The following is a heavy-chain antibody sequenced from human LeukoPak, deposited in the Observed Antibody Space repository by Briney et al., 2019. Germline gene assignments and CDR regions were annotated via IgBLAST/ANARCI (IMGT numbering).Heavy chain of an antibody. V-gene: IGHV4-59*01. CDR2: IYYSGST. CDR3: ARGGDYGGNIDI. Sequence: SETLSLTCTVSGGSISSYYWSWIRQPPGKGLEWIGYIYYSGSTNYNPSLKSQVTISADTSKNQLSLNLTSVTAADTALYYCARGGDYGGNIDIWGQGTMVTVSS. J-gene: IGHJ3*02. CDR1: GGSISSYY. D-gene: IGHD4-23*01.